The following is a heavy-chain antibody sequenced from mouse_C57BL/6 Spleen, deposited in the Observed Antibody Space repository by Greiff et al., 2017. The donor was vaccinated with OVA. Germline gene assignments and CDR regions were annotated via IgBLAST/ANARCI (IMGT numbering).Heavy chain of an antibody. CDR2: INPNYGTT. CDR3: ARRGYGNLWWFDV. CDR1: GYSFTDYN. Sequence: VQLKQSGPELVKPGASVKISCKASGYSFTDYNMNWVKQSNGKSLEWIGVINPNYGTTSYNQKFKGKATLTVDKSSSTAYKQLNSLTSEDSAVYYCARRGYGNLWWFDVWGTGTTVTVSS. J-gene: IGHJ1*03. D-gene: IGHD2-10*02. V-gene: IGHV1-39*01.